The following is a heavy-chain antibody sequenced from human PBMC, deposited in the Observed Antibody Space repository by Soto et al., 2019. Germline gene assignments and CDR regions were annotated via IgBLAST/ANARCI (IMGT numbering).Heavy chain of an antibody. Sequence: QITLKESGPTLVKPTQTLTLTCTFSGFSLSTSGVGVGWIRQPPGKALEWLALIYWDDDKRYSPSLKSRLTITKDPSKNQVVLTMTIMDPVDTATYYCEHRNHYGSGSYHNWFDPWGQGTLVTVSS. CDR3: EHRNHYGSGSYHNWFDP. V-gene: IGHV2-5*02. CDR1: GFSLSTSGVG. J-gene: IGHJ5*02. D-gene: IGHD3-10*01. CDR2: IYWDDDK.